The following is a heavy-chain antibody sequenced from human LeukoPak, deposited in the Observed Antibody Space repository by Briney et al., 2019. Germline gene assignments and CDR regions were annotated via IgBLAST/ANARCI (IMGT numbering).Heavy chain of an antibody. CDR2: IYHSGST. CDR1: GGSISSGGYS. CDR3: ARGHGDYPFDY. D-gene: IGHD4-17*01. J-gene: IGHJ4*02. V-gene: IGHV4-30-2*01. Sequence: PSETLSLTCAVSGGSISSGGYSWSWIRQPPGKGLEWIGYIYHSGSTYYNPSLKSRVTISVDRSKNQFSLKLSSVTAADTAVYYCARGHGDYPFDYWGQETLVTVSS.